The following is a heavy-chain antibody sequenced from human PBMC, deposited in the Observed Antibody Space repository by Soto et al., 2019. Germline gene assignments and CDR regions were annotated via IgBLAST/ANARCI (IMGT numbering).Heavy chain of an antibody. D-gene: IGHD2-21*02. CDR2: IYYSGST. V-gene: IGHV4-59*01. CDR1: GGSISSYY. J-gene: IGHJ4*02. CDR3: ARGGIVVVTAIDY. Sequence: SETLSLTCTVSGGSISSYYWSWIRQPPGKGLEWIGYIYYSGSTNYNPSLKSRVNISVDTSKNQFSLKLSSVTAADTAVYYCARGGIVVVTAIDYWGQGTLVTVSS.